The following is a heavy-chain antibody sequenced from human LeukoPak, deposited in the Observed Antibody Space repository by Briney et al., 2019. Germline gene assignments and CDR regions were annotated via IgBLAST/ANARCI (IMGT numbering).Heavy chain of an antibody. V-gene: IGHV3-21*01. CDR3: ARIGAGSSRDY. D-gene: IGHD6-13*01. CDR2: IVSSSST. Sequence: PWGSLRLSCAASGFTFSNFAMTWVRQAPGKGLEWVSSIVSSSSTYYADSLKGRFTISRDNAKNSLYLQMNSLRAEDTAVYYCARIGAGSSRDYWGQGTLVTVSS. CDR1: GFTFSNFA. J-gene: IGHJ4*02.